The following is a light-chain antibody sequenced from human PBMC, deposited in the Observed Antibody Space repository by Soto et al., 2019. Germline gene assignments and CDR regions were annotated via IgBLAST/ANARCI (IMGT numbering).Light chain of an antibody. CDR1: QGISNY. V-gene: IGKV1-27*01. CDR3: QKYNSAPQT. Sequence: DIRMTQSPSSLSASVGDRVTITCRARQGISNYLAGYQQKPGKVPNLLIYAASSLQSGVPSRFSGSGSGTDFTLTISSLQPEDVATYYCQKYNSAPQTFGQGTKVEIK. J-gene: IGKJ1*01. CDR2: AAS.